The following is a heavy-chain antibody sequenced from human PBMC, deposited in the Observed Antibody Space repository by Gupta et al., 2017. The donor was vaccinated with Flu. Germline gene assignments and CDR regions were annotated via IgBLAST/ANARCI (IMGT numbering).Heavy chain of an antibody. Sequence: QVQLVQSGAEVKKPGASVKVSCKSSGYTFTDYYLHWVRQAPGQGLEWMGWSNPDSGGTNTAQKFRGRVTRTRDTSISTAHMELSSLRSDDTAVYYCARPKVRGDDAGDFDAWGQGTLVTVAS. V-gene: IGHV1-2*02. D-gene: IGHD4-17*01. CDR1: GYTFTDYY. CDR2: SNPDSGGT. J-gene: IGHJ4*02. CDR3: ARPKVRGDDAGDFDA.